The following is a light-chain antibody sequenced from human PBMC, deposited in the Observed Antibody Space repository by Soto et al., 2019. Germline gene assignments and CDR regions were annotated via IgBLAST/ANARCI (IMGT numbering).Light chain of an antibody. CDR3: SSYTSSTTLNV. V-gene: IGLV2-14*01. J-gene: IGLJ1*01. CDR1: SSDVGGYTY. Sequence: QSALTQPASVSGSPGQSITISCTGTSSDVGGYTYVSWYQQHPGKAPKLVISEVSNRPSGVSDRFSGSKSGNTASLTISGLPAEDEADYYCSSYTSSTTLNVFGTGTKLTVL. CDR2: EVS.